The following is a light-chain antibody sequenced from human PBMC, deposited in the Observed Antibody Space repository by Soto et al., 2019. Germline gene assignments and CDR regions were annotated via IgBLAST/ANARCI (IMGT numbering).Light chain of an antibody. V-gene: IGLV6-57*02. CDR1: SGSIGSNY. CDR3: QSYDIINQV. J-gene: IGLJ3*02. Sequence: NFMLTQPHFVSESPGKTVTISCSVSSGSIGSNYVQWYQQRPGSAPTTVISEDNKRPSGVPDRFSGSVDRSSNSASLTISGLKTEDEADYYCQSYDIINQVFGGGTQLTVL. CDR2: EDN.